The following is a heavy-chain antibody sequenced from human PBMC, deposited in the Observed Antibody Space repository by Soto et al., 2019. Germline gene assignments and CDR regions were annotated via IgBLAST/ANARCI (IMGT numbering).Heavy chain of an antibody. D-gene: IGHD6-19*01. V-gene: IGHV1-18*04. CDR1: GYTFTSYG. CDR3: ARDSLAVAGLVWFDP. Sequence: ASVKVSCKASGYTFTSYGISWVRQAPGQGLEWMGWISAYNGNTNYAQKLQGRVTMTTDTSTSTAYMELRSLRSDDTAVYYCARDSLAVAGLVWFDPWGQGTLVTVSS. J-gene: IGHJ5*02. CDR2: ISAYNGNT.